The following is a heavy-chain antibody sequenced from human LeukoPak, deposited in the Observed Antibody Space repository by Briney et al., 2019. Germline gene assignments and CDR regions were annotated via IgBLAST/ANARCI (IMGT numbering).Heavy chain of an antibody. CDR2: FNTDGHLT. V-gene: IGHV3-74*01. Sequence: GGPLILSCAASGFIFATYLVHVPRKPPGGVVVGGARFNTDGHLTNYAASVRGRFIVSSDNAPNTLFLQMSDLSPEDTVVHCSIRESHVRLHLEYWGKGTMATV. D-gene: IGHD3-10*02. CDR3: IRESHVRLHLEY. J-gene: IGHJ4*02. CDR1: GFIFATYL.